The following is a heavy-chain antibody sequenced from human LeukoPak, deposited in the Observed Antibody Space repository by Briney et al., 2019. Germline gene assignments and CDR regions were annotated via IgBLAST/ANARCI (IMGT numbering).Heavy chain of an antibody. D-gene: IGHD3-10*01. CDR2: IYYSGST. V-gene: IGHV4-31*03. Sequence: PSQTLSLTCTVSGGSISSGGYYWSWIRQHPGKGLEWIGYIYYSGSTYYNPSLKSRVTISVDTSKNQFSLKLSSVTAADTAVYYCARQYYGLGTDAFDIWGQGTMVTVSS. CDR1: GGSISSGGYY. J-gene: IGHJ3*02. CDR3: ARQYYGLGTDAFDI.